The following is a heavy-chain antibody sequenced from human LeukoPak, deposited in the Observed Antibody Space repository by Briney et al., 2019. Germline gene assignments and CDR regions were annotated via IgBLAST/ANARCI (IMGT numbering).Heavy chain of an antibody. CDR3: AKTKVPNYYGSGSYVDY. Sequence: GGSLRLSCAASGFTFSSYAMTWVRQPPGKGLEWVSAISGGGGSTYYADSVKGRFTISRDNSKNTPYLQMNSLRAEDTAIYYCAKTKVPNYYGSGSYVDYWGQGTLVTVSS. D-gene: IGHD3-10*01. CDR2: ISGGGGST. V-gene: IGHV3-23*01. J-gene: IGHJ4*02. CDR1: GFTFSSYA.